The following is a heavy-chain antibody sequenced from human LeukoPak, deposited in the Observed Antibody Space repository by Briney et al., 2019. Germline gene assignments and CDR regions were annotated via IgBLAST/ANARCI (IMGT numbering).Heavy chain of an antibody. CDR3: AKGSGSGWYGWFAP. D-gene: IGHD6-19*01. V-gene: IGHV3-23*01. CDR1: GFTFSNYA. J-gene: IGHJ5*02. CDR2: IDASGGAT. Sequence: GESLSLSCAASGFTFSNYAMSWVRQPPGTGLEWVSTIDASGGATYYADAVKGRFTISRDNSKNTFYLQMNSLGADDTAVYFCAKGSGSGWYGWFAPWGQGTLVTVSS.